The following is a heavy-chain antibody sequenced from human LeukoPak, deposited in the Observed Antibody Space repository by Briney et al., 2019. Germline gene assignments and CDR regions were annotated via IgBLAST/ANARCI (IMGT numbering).Heavy chain of an antibody. CDR1: GFTFGDHI. Sequence: GGSLRLSCAASGFTFGDHIMNWVRQLPGKRLEWVAYVSGSGSTVYYADSVKGRFTVSRDNGKSSRYLQMNSLRVEDTALYYCVRQFASWGQGTLVTVSS. V-gene: IGHV3-48*01. CDR2: VSGSGSTV. CDR3: VRQFAS. J-gene: IGHJ4*02.